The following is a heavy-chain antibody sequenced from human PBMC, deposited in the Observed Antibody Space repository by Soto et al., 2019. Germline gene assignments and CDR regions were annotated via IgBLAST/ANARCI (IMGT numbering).Heavy chain of an antibody. V-gene: IGHV3-43*01. D-gene: IGHD1-26*01. Sequence: LRLSCAASGFTFDDYTMHWVRQAPGKGLEWVSLISWDGGSTYYADSVKGRFTISRDNSKNSLYLQMNSLRTGDTALYYCAKVVGPKYYYYGMDVWGQGTTVTVSS. J-gene: IGHJ6*02. CDR2: ISWDGGST. CDR1: GFTFDDYT. CDR3: AKVVGPKYYYYGMDV.